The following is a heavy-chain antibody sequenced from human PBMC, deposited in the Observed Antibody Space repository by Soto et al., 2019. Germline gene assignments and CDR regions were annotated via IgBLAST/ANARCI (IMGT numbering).Heavy chain of an antibody. J-gene: IGHJ4*02. CDR3: ARSAGWYAVHS. V-gene: IGHV4-4*02. D-gene: IGHD6-19*01. CDR2: VFHTGTT. Sequence: QVQLQESGPGLVKPSGTLSLTCAVSGDSVSSPYYWCWVRQPPGKGLEWIGEVFHTGTTSYNPSLRSRVTISMDKSNNPFSLDLSSVTAADTAVYYCARSAGWYAVHSWGPGTPVIVSS. CDR1: GDSVSSPYY.